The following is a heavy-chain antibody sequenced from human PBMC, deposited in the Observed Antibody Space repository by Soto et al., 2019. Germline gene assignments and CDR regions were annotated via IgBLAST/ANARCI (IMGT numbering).Heavy chain of an antibody. J-gene: IGHJ6*03. CDR3: AKDGAWSGYYGPYYYYMDV. CDR1: GFTFSSYA. CDR2: ISGSGGST. V-gene: IGHV3-23*01. D-gene: IGHD3-3*01. Sequence: GGSLRLSCAASGFTFSSYAMSWVRQAPGKGLEWVSAISGSGGSTYYADSVKGRFTISRDNSKNTLYLQMNSLRAEDTAVYYCAKDGAWSGYYGPYYYYMDVWGKGTTVTVSS.